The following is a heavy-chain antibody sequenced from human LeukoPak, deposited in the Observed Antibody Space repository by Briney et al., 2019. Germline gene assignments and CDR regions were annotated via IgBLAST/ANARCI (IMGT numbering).Heavy chain of an antibody. Sequence: GGSLRLSCAASGFIFDDYGMSWVRQAPGKGLEWVSGITWNGDSTSYADSVKGRFTISRDNAKNYVYLQMKNLRAEDTALYFCATRGYTGPSDFWGRGTLVTVSS. D-gene: IGHD5-18*01. CDR2: ITWNGDST. CDR1: GFIFDDYG. V-gene: IGHV3-20*04. J-gene: IGHJ4*02. CDR3: ATRGYTGPSDF.